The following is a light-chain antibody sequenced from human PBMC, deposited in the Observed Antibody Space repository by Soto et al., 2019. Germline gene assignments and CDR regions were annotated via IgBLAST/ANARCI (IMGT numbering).Light chain of an antibody. Sequence: EIVMTQSPATLSVSLGERATLSCRASQSVRSNLAWYQQKPGQAPRLLIYDASTRAPGIPARFSGSGSGTELTLTISSLRSDDFAVYHCQQYNNWPWTFGQGTKVDIK. V-gene: IGKV3-15*01. CDR2: DAS. CDR1: QSVRSN. J-gene: IGKJ1*01. CDR3: QQYNNWPWT.